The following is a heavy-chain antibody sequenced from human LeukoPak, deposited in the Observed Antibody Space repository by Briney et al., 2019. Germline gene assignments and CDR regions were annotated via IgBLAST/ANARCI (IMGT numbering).Heavy chain of an antibody. D-gene: IGHD3-10*01. CDR2: IYYSGST. V-gene: IGHV4-39*02. CDR1: GGSISSSSYY. CDR3: AREVTEYYYGSGSYTLTS. J-gene: IGHJ4*02. Sequence: SETLSLTCTVSGGSISSSSYYWGWIRQPPGKGLEWIGSIYYSGSTYYNPSLKSRVTISVDTSKNQFSLKLSSVTAADTAVYYCAREVTEYYYGSGSYTLTSWGQGTLVTVSS.